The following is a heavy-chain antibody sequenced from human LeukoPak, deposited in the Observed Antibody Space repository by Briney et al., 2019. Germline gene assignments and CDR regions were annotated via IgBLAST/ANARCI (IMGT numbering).Heavy chain of an antibody. CDR2: ISAYNGNT. J-gene: IGHJ4*02. CDR1: GCTFTSYG. D-gene: IGHD3-10*01. CDR3: ARDFLSITMVRGGPEPFDY. Sequence: ASVTVSCKASGCTFTSYGISWVRQAPGQGLEWMGWISAYNGNTNYAQKLQGRVTMTTDTSTSTAYMELRSLRSDDTAVYYCARDFLSITMVRGGPEPFDYWGQGTLVTVSS. V-gene: IGHV1-18*01.